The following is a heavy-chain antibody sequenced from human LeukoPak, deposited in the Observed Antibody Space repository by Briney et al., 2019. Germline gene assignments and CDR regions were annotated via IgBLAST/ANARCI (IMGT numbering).Heavy chain of an antibody. CDR3: ARGGGAIEY. CDR2: IKEDGSEK. Sequence: PRGSLRLSCAASGFTFSSYWMTWVREAPGKGLEWVANIKEDGSEKYYVDSVKGRFTISRDNAKNSLYLQMNSLRAEDTAVYYCARGGGAIEYWGQGTLVTVSS. CDR1: GFTFSSYW. J-gene: IGHJ4*02. V-gene: IGHV3-7*01. D-gene: IGHD3-16*01.